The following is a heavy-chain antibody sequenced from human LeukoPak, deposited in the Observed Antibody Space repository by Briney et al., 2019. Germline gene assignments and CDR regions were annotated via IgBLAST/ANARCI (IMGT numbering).Heavy chain of an antibody. CDR2: ISASGGGT. CDR3: APLAATTDY. D-gene: IGHD5-12*01. J-gene: IGHJ4*02. V-gene: IGHV3-23*01. CDR1: GFTLSSYA. Sequence: GGSLRLSCAASGFTLSSYAMSWVRQAPEKGLEWVSSISASGGGTYYADSVRGRFTISRDTSKNTLYLQMNSLRAEDTAVYYCAPLAATTDYWGQGTLVTVSS.